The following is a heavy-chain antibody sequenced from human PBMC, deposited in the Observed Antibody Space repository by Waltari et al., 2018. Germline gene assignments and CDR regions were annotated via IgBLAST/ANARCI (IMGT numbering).Heavy chain of an antibody. V-gene: IGHV1-69-2*01. CDR3: ATGPRSYSGSLPAPRRNWFDP. CDR1: GYTFTDYY. J-gene: IGHJ5*02. D-gene: IGHD1-26*01. Sequence: EVQLVQSGAEVKKPGATVKISCKVSGYTFTDYYMHWVQQAPGKGLEWMGLVDPEDGETIYAEKFQGRVTITADTSTDTAYMELSSLRSEDTAVYYCATGPRSYSGSLPAPRRNWFDPWGQGTLVTVSS. CDR2: VDPEDGET.